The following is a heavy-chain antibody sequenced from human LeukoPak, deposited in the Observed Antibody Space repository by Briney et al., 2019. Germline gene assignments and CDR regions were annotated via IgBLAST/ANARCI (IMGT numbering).Heavy chain of an antibody. Sequence: VKVSCKASGYTLTGYYMHWVRPALGQGVEWVGRINPNRGGSNYAQKFRGGVTMPRDTSISKAYVGPSRVRSDNTGGYFSVRVDIGIVVVSSFAYWGQGTLVTVSS. CDR1: GYTLTGYY. CDR2: INPNRGGS. D-gene: IGHD3-22*01. CDR3: VRVDIGIVVVSSFAY. J-gene: IGHJ4*02. V-gene: IGHV1-2*05.